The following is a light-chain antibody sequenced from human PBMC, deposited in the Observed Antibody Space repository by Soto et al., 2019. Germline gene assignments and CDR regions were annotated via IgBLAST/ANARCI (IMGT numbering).Light chain of an antibody. CDR2: KAS. CDR1: QSISSY. V-gene: IGKV1-39*01. Sequence: DVQMTQAPSSVPASVGDRVTITGGTSQSISSYLNWYQQKPGKAPKLLIYKASSLESGVPSRFSGSGSGTEFTLTISSLEPEDFAVYYCQHRSNWPGTFGQGTKVDIK. J-gene: IGKJ1*01. CDR3: QHRSNWPGT.